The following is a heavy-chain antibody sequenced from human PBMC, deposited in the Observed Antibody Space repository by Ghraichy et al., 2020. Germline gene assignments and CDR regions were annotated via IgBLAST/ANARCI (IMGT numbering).Heavy chain of an antibody. J-gene: IGHJ4*02. D-gene: IGHD1-26*01. CDR3: STALRWELLPTQGN. CDR1: GFTFSNAW. CDR2: IKSKTDDGTT. V-gene: IGHV3-15*05. Sequence: GESLNISCAASGFTFSNAWMSWVRQAPGKGLEWIGRIKSKTDDGTTEYAAPVKGRFTISRDDSKNTLYLQMNSLKIEDTAVYYCSTALRWELLPTQGNWGQGNLATVSS.